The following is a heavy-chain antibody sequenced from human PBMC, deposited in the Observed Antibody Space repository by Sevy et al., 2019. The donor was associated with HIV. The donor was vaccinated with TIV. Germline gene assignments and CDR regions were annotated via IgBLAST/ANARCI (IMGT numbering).Heavy chain of an antibody. D-gene: IGHD6-6*01. CDR1: GFTFRSFS. J-gene: IGHJ5*01. CDR2: IWYDGRTE. V-gene: IGHV3-33*01. Sequence: GRSLRLSCVASGFTFRSFSMHWVRQAPGKGLEWVAAIWYDGRTERYSDSVQGRFTISRDNSKKSLHLQMNSLRAEDTALYYWARDAARVIVPTAGFDSWGQGTLVTVSS. CDR3: ARDAARVIVPTAGFDS.